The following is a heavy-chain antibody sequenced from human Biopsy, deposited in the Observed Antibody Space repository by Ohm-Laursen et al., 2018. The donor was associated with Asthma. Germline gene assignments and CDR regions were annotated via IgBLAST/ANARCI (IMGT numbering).Heavy chain of an antibody. D-gene: IGHD5-12*01. J-gene: IGHJ6*02. Sequence: SVKVSCKASGDSFNNFAISWVRQAPGQGLEWMGGLIPVLGTPDHAQMFEGRVTITADESTSTAYMELSSLRSEDTAVYYCARGYSGTDRIVYYYSGLEVWGQGTTVTASS. CDR1: GDSFNNFA. CDR3: ARGYSGTDRIVYYYSGLEV. V-gene: IGHV1-69*13. CDR2: LIPVLGTP.